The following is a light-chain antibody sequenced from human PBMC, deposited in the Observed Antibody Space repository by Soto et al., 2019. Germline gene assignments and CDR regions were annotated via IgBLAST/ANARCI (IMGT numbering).Light chain of an antibody. J-gene: IGKJ1*01. Sequence: AIQLTQSPSSLYASVGDRVTITCRASQAIRTALGWYQQKPGKVPKLLIYAASILQSGVPSRFSGSGSGTDFTLTISSLQSEDFATYYCLLDFRYFWAFGQGTKVDIK. V-gene: IGKV1-6*01. CDR3: LLDFRYFWA. CDR1: QAIRTA. CDR2: AAS.